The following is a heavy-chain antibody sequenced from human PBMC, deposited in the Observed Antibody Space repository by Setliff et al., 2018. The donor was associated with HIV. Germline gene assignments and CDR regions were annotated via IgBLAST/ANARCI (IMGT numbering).Heavy chain of an antibody. CDR3: ARGYTRGYFSHFDY. CDR2: VHYTGNT. J-gene: IGHJ4*02. Sequence: PSETLSLTCTVSGASISRSTYYWGWIRQPPGKGLEWIGNVHYTGNTYYSPSLEIRLTISVDTSRNQFSLKLSSVTAADTAVYYCARGYTRGYFSHFDYWGQGTLVTVSS. CDR1: GASISRSTYY. D-gene: IGHD3-22*01. V-gene: IGHV4-39*07.